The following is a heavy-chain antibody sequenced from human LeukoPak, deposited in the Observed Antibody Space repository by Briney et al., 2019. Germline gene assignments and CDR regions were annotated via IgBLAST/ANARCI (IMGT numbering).Heavy chain of an antibody. CDR2: ISGSGGST. CDR1: GFTVSSNY. V-gene: IGHV3-23*01. CDR3: ARSLPVAGNFDY. J-gene: IGHJ4*02. Sequence: GGSLRLSCAASGFTVSSNYMSWVRQAPGKGLEWVSAISGSGGSTYYADSVKGRFTISRDDSKNTLYLQMNSLRAEDTAVYYCARSLPVAGNFDYWGQGTLVTVSS. D-gene: IGHD6-19*01.